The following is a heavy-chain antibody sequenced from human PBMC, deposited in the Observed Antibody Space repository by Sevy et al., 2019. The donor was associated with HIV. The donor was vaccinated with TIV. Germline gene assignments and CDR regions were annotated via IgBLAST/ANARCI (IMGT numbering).Heavy chain of an antibody. J-gene: IGHJ4*01. CDR3: ARDGGYSVKWYPLY. V-gene: IGHV3-30-3*01. D-gene: IGHD1-26*01. CDR2: ISYEGTET. Sequence: GESLNISCAASGFAFSTHAMHWVRQAPGKGLEWVAVISYEGTETFYAASVEGRFTISRDNSKNMLSLQINSLRPEDTAVYYCARDGGYSVKWYPLYWGHGTLVTVSS. CDR1: GFAFSTHA.